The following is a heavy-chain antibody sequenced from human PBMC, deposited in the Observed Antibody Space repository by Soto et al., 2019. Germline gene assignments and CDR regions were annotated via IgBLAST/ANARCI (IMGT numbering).Heavy chain of an antibody. D-gene: IGHD1-26*01. Sequence: SVKVSCKASGGTFSSYAISWVRQAPGQGLEWMGGIIPIFGTANYAQKFQGRVTITADESTSTAYMELSSLRSEDTAVYYCARDRNMGATTYDYWGQGTLVTVSS. CDR3: ARDRNMGATTYDY. CDR1: GGTFSSYA. J-gene: IGHJ4*02. V-gene: IGHV1-69*13. CDR2: IIPIFGTA.